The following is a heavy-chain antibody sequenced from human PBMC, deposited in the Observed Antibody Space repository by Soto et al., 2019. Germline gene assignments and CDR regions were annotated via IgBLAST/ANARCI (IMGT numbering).Heavy chain of an antibody. D-gene: IGHD6-13*01. V-gene: IGHV4-39*01. Sequence: PSETLSLTCTVSGGSISSSSYYWGWIRQPPGKGLEWIGSIYYSGSTYYNPSLKSRVTISVDTSKNQFSLKPSSVTAADTAVYYCATLGEQQLGAFDIWGQGTMVTVSS. CDR2: IYYSGST. CDR3: ATLGEQQLGAFDI. CDR1: GGSISSSSYY. J-gene: IGHJ3*02.